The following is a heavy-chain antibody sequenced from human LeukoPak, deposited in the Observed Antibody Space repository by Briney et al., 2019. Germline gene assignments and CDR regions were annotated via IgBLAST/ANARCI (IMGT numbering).Heavy chain of an antibody. V-gene: IGHV3-48*01. CDR1: GFTFSSYG. J-gene: IGHJ3*02. CDR3: ARDPYSSGWYGGAFDI. Sequence: GGSLRLSCAASGFTFSSYGMNWVRQAPGKGLEWVSYISSSSSTIYYADSVKGRFTISRDNAKNSLYLQMNSLRAEDTAVYYCARDPYSSGWYGGAFDIWGQGTMVTVSS. D-gene: IGHD6-19*01. CDR2: ISSSSSTI.